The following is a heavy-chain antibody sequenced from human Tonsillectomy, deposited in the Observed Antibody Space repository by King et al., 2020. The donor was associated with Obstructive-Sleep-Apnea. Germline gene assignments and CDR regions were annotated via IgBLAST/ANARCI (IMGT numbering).Heavy chain of an antibody. CDR3: ASAPRDSSGYYFGFDY. V-gene: IGHV3-30*04. CDR2: ISYDGRDE. CDR1: RFTFSSYA. J-gene: IGHJ4*02. Sequence: VQLVESGGGVVQPGRSLRLSCAASRFTFSSYAMHWVRQAPGKGLEWVAFISYDGRDEYYAYSVKGRFTISRDNSKNTLYLQINSLRAEDTAMYYCASAPRDSSGYYFGFDYWGQGTLVTVSS. D-gene: IGHD3-22*01.